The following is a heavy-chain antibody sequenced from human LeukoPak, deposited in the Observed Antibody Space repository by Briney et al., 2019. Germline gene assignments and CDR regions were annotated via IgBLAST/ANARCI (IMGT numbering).Heavy chain of an antibody. CDR1: GYTFTSYF. CDR3: ARERDYYGSGMIDY. CDR2: INPSGGST. J-gene: IGHJ4*02. V-gene: IGHV1-46*01. D-gene: IGHD3-10*01. Sequence: GASVKVSCKASGYTFTSYFMHWVRQAPGQGLEWMGIINPSGGSTSYTQSFQGRVTMTRDSSTSTVYMELSSLRSDDTAVYYCARERDYYGSGMIDYWGQGTLVTVST.